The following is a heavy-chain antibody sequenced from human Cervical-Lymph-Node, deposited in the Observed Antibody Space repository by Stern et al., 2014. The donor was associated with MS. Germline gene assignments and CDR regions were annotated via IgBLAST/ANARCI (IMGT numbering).Heavy chain of an antibody. J-gene: IGHJ4*02. V-gene: IGHV4-30-2*01. CDR3: ARIFGGNFDN. D-gene: IGHD4-23*01. CDR2: IVHSGST. CDR1: GGSISSGDYS. Sequence: QVQQVQSGSGLVKPSQTLSLTCAVSGGSISSGDYSWSWIRQPPGKSLEWIGYIVHSGSTYYNPSLKSRVSISVDRSKNQFSLKLSSVTAADTAMYYCARIFGGNFDNWGQGTLVTVSS.